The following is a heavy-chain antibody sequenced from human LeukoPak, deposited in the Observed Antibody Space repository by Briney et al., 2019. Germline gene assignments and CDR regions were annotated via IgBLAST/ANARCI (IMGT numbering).Heavy chain of an antibody. CDR3: ARGGEEYTSSWYDY. CDR1: GFTFSSYS. CDR2: INSGSRTI. Sequence: GGSLRLSCAASGFTFSSYSMNWVRQAPGKGLEWVSYINSGSRTIYYSDSVKGRFTISRDNAKNSLYLQMNSLRAEDTAVYYCARGGEEYTSSWYDYWGQGTLVTVSS. J-gene: IGHJ4*02. D-gene: IGHD6-13*01. V-gene: IGHV3-48*01.